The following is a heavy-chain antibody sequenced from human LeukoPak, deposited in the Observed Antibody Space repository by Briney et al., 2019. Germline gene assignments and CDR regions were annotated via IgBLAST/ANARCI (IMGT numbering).Heavy chain of an antibody. Sequence: GGSLRLSCAASGFTFSNTWMSWVRQAPGKGLEWVGRIKSKTDGGTTVHAAPVKGRFTISRDDSKNTLYLQMNSLETEDTAVYYCTTKGCSRTSCYHDYWGQGTLVTVSS. CDR2: IKSKTDGGTT. CDR3: TTKGCSRTSCYHDY. CDR1: GFTFSNTW. D-gene: IGHD2-2*01. J-gene: IGHJ4*03. V-gene: IGHV3-15*01.